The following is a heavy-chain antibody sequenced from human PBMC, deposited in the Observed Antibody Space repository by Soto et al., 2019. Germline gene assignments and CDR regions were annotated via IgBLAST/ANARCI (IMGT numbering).Heavy chain of an antibody. CDR3: ARVGGVERWLQGPFDY. CDR2: IIPIFGTA. V-gene: IGHV1-69*13. CDR1: GGTFSSYA. D-gene: IGHD5-12*01. J-gene: IGHJ4*02. Sequence: ASVKVSCKASGGTFSSYAISWVRQAPGQGLEWMGGIIPIFGTANYAQKFQGRVTITADESTSTAYMELSSLRSEDTAVYYCARVGGVERWLQGPFDYWGQGTLVTVSS.